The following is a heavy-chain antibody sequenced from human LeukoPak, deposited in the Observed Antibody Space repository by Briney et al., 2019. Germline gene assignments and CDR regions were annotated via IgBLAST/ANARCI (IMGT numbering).Heavy chain of an antibody. CDR3: ATRTYYGGKAIFDY. CDR1: GVSISSSNYY. CDR2: IYYSEST. Sequence: SETLSLTCTVSGVSISSSNYYWAWIRQPPGKGLAWIGSIYYSESTYYNPSLKSRVTISVDTSKNQFSLKLSSVTAADTAVYYCATRTYYGGKAIFDYWGQGTLVTVSS. J-gene: IGHJ4*02. V-gene: IGHV4-39*01. D-gene: IGHD4-23*01.